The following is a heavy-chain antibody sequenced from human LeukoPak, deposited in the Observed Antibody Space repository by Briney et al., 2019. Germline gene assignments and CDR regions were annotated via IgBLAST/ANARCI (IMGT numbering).Heavy chain of an antibody. CDR2: IWYDGSNK. J-gene: IGHJ6*02. CDR1: GFTFSSYA. D-gene: IGHD3-3*01. CDR3: ARVDDFWSGYYYYYYYGMDV. Sequence: GGSLRLSCAASGFTFSSYAMHWVRQAPGKGLEWVAVIWYDGSNKYYADSVKGRFTISRDNSKNTLYLQMNSLRAEDTAVYYCARVDDFWSGYYYYYYYGMDVWGQGTTVTVSS. V-gene: IGHV3-33*08.